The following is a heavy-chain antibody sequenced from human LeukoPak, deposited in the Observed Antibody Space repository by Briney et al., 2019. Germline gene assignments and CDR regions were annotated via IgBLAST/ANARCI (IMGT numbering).Heavy chain of an antibody. CDR2: INHSGST. Sequence: PSETLSLTCAVYGVSFSGYYWSWIRQPPGKGLEWIGEINHSGSTNYNPSLKSRVTISVDTSKNQFSLKLSSVTAADTAVYYCARARKLRYFDWLNFDYWGQGTLVTVSS. CDR1: GVSFSGYY. D-gene: IGHD3-9*01. CDR3: ARARKLRYFDWLNFDY. J-gene: IGHJ4*02. V-gene: IGHV4-34*01.